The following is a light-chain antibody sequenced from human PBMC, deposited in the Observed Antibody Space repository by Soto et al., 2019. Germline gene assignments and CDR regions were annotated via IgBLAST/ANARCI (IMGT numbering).Light chain of an antibody. CDR1: QSVNNN. V-gene: IGKV3-15*01. Sequence: ETLMTQSPATLSVSPGERATLSCRASQSVNNNLAWYQQKLGQAPRVLIYGASTRATGIPARFTGSGSGTEFTLTISSLQSEDFAVYYCQQRSNWPPITFGQGTRLEIK. CDR2: GAS. J-gene: IGKJ5*01. CDR3: QQRSNWPPIT.